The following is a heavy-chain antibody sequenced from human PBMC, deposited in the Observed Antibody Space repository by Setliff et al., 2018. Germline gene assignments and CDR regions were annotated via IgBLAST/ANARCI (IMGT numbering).Heavy chain of an antibody. CDR3: ARLVRYCTKVACQRLLGDDY. Sequence: GASVKVSCKASGYTFTTYGISWVRQAPGQGLEWMGYINTNNGATYYAHKVQGRLTMTTDTSTSTAYMELRSLRSDDTAIYYCARLVRYCTKVACQRLLGDDYWGQGALVTVS. D-gene: IGHD2-8*01. J-gene: IGHJ4*02. CDR2: INTNNGAT. CDR1: GYTFTTYG. V-gene: IGHV1-18*01.